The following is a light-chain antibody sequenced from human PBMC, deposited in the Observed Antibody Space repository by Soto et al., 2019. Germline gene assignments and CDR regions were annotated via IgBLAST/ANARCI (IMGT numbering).Light chain of an antibody. CDR3: SSYTSSSLYV. CDR2: DVS. Sequence: QSALTQPASVSGSPGQSITISCTGTSRDVGASNYVSWYQQLPGKAPKLMIYDVSDRPSGVSNRFSGSKSGNTASLTISGLQAEDEADYYCSSYTSSSLYVFGTGTKLTVL. J-gene: IGLJ1*01. V-gene: IGLV2-14*01. CDR1: SRDVGASNY.